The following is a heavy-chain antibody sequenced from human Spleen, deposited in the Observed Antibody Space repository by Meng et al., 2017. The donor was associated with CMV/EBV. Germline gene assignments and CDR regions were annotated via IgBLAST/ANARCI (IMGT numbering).Heavy chain of an antibody. CDR3: ARHGVYDSSGYYGFQH. CDR1: YSFTSYW. CDR2: IYPGDSDT. Sequence: YSFTSYWIGWVRQMPGKGLEWMGIIYPGDSDTRYRPSFQGQVTISADKSISTAYLQWSSLKASDTAMYYCARHGVYDSSGYYGFQHWGQGTLVTVSS. J-gene: IGHJ1*01. V-gene: IGHV5-51*01. D-gene: IGHD3-22*01.